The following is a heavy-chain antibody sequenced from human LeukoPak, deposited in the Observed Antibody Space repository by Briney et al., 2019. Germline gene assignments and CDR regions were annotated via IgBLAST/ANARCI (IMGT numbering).Heavy chain of an antibody. Sequence: GASVKVSCKTSVGTFNNYAISWVRQAPGQGLEWMGRDVPMFGNRNYPQTFRGRVNITADKATNTVYMELRSLRAEDTAIYYCATEPSRSYSFDHLDFWGLGTPVTVSS. J-gene: IGHJ4*02. CDR2: DVPMFGNR. D-gene: IGHD3-9*01. CDR1: VGTFNNYA. CDR3: ATEPSRSYSFDHLDF. V-gene: IGHV1-69*04.